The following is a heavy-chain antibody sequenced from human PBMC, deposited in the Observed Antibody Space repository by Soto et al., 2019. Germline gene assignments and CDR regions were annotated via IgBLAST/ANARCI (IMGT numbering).Heavy chain of an antibody. CDR2: ISSSSSYI. CDR1: GFTFSSYS. J-gene: IGHJ5*02. V-gene: IGHV3-21*01. D-gene: IGHD3-3*01. Sequence: GGSLRLSCAASGFTFSSYSMNWVRQAPGKGLEWVSSISSSSSYIYYADSVKGRFTISRDNAKNSLYLQMNSLRAEDTAVYYCASSREPANYDFWSGAFDPWGQGTLVTVSS. CDR3: ASSREPANYDFWSGAFDP.